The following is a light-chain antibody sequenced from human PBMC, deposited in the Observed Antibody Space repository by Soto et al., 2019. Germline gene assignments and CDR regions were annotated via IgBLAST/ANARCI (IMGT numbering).Light chain of an antibody. V-gene: IGLV2-14*03. CDR1: SSDVGGYNY. CDR2: DVS. J-gene: IGLJ2*01. CDR3: SSYTSGSTRVV. Sequence: QSALTQPASVSGSPGQSITISCTGTSSDVGGYNYVSWYQQHPGKAPKVMIYDVSKRPSGISNRFSGSKSANTASLTISGLQIEDEADYYCSSYTSGSTRVVFGGGTQLTVL.